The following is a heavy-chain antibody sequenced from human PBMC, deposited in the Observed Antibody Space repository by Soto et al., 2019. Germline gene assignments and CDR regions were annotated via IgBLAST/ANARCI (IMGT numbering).Heavy chain of an antibody. D-gene: IGHD1-26*01. CDR3: AKGGSAAIISASGTGNWLDA. CDR1: RCAFAYYT. Sequence: PXRTMRRPRAASRCAFAYYTLDRVRRAPGKGLEWASGISLSSSNIAYADSVKGRFTISRDNAKNSLYLQMNSLRAEDTALYYCAKGGSAAIISASGTGNWLDAWGQGTLVTFSS. V-gene: IGHV3-9*01. J-gene: IGHJ5*02. CDR2: ISLSSSNI.